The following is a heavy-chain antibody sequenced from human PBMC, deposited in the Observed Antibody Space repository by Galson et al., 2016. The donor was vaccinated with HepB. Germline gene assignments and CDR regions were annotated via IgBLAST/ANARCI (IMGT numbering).Heavy chain of an antibody. CDR2: IDPSDSYT. CDR3: AIFGLVTPGHSYYGMDV. D-gene: IGHD3/OR15-3a*01. CDR1: GYSFITYW. V-gene: IGHV5-10-1*01. J-gene: IGHJ6*02. Sequence: QSGAEVKKPGESLRISCKGSGYSFITYWISWVRQMPGKGLEWMGKIDPSDSYTNYSPSFQGHVTISADKSISTAYLQWSSLKASDTAMYYCAIFGLVTPGHSYYGMDVWGQGTPVTVSS.